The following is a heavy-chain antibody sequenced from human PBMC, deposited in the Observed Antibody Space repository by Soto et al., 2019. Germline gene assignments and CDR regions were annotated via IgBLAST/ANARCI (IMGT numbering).Heavy chain of an antibody. CDR3: ATGYYDILTGYYSDAFDI. V-gene: IGHV1-24*01. J-gene: IGHJ3*02. CDR2: FDPEDGET. D-gene: IGHD3-9*01. Sequence: ASVKVSCKVSGYTLTELSMHWVRQAPGKGREWMGGFDPEDGETIYAQKFQGRVTMTEDTSTDTAYMELSSLRSEDTAVYYCATGYYDILTGYYSDAFDIWGQGTMVTVSS. CDR1: GYTLTELS.